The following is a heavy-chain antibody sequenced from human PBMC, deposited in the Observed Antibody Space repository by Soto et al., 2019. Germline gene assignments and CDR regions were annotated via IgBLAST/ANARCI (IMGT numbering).Heavy chain of an antibody. V-gene: IGHV4-31*01. CDR2: IYYSGST. CDR3: ARFPHLISNDYGDDGGGWDNWFDP. D-gene: IGHD4-17*01. CDR1: GGSISSGGYY. Sequence: QVQLQESGPGLVKPSQTLSLTCTVSGGSISSGGYYWSWIRQHPGKGLEWIGYIYYSGSTYYNPSLRCQVTIAEDTSKNQFYLNLSSVTVADTAVYYCARFPHLISNDYGDDGGGWDNWFDPWGQGTLVTVSS. J-gene: IGHJ5*02.